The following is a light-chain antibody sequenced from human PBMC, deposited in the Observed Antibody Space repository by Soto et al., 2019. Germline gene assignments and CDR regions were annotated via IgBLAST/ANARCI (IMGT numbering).Light chain of an antibody. J-gene: IGKJ5*01. CDR2: GAS. V-gene: IGKV3-20*01. CDR3: QQYGSSPLIS. CDR1: QSVSSN. Sequence: EIVLTQYPATLSVSPGERATLSCRSSQSVSSNLTWYQQKPGQAPRLLIFGASKRATGIPDRFSGSGSGRDFTLTISGLEPEDLAVYYCQQYGSSPLISVGQGKRLEI.